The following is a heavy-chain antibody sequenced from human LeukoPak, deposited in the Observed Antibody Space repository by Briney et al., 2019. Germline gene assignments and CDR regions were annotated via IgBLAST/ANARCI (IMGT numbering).Heavy chain of an antibody. CDR3: AREGSYCSGGSCYPYYFDY. CDR1: GGTFSSYA. Sequence: ASVKVSCKASGGTFSSYAISWVRQAPGQGLEWMGGIIPIFGTANYAQKFQGRVTITADESTSTAYMGLSSLRSEDTAVYYCAREGSYCSGGSCYPYYFDYWGQGTLVTISS. J-gene: IGHJ4*02. V-gene: IGHV1-69*13. CDR2: IIPIFGTA. D-gene: IGHD2-15*01.